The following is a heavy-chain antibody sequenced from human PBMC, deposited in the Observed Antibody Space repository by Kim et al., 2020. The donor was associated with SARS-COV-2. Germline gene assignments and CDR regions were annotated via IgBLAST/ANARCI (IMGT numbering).Heavy chain of an antibody. CDR3: AKGHYYDSSGYYIGDRTLVGIPDY. J-gene: IGHJ4*02. Sequence: GGSLRLSCAASGFTFSSYAMSWVRQAPGKGLEWVSAISGSGGSTYYADSVKGRFTISRDNSKNTLYLQMNSLRAEDTAVYYCAKGHYYDSSGYYIGDRTLVGIPDYWGQGTLVTVSS. CDR2: ISGSGGST. V-gene: IGHV3-23*01. CDR1: GFTFSSYA. D-gene: IGHD3-22*01.